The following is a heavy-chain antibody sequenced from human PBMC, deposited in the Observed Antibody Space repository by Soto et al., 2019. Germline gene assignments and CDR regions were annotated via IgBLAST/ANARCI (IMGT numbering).Heavy chain of an antibody. D-gene: IGHD2-2*02. CDR2: FEPEDGET. V-gene: IGHV1-24*01. CDR1: GYTLTELS. CDR3: ATEVPAAIQPGWFDP. J-gene: IGHJ5*02. Sequence: ASVKVSCKVYGYTLTELSMHWVRQAHGKGLEWMGGFEPEDGETIYAQKFQGRVTMTEDTSTDTAYMELSSLRSEDTAVDYCATEVPAAIQPGWFDPWGQGTLVTVSS.